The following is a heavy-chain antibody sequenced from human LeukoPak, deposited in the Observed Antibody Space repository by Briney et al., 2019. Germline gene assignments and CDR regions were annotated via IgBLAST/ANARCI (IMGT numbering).Heavy chain of an antibody. D-gene: IGHD3-3*01. CDR1: GFTFSSYG. CDR3: AKTGRYYDFWSGYYTYYYYMDV. V-gene: IGHV3-30*18. CDR2: ISYDGSNK. J-gene: IGHJ6*03. Sequence: PGRSLRLSCAASGFTFSSYGMHWVRQAPGKGLEWVAVISYDGSNKYYADSVKGRFTISRDNSKNTLYLQMNSLRAEDTAVYYCAKTGRYYDFWSGYYTYYYYMDVWGKGTTVTVSS.